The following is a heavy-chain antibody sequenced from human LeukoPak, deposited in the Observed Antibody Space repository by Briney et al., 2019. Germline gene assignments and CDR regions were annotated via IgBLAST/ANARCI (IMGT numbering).Heavy chain of an antibody. J-gene: IGHJ4*02. Sequence: ASVKVSCKVSGYTLTELSIHWVRLAPGERLGWMGGFVPEDGETIYAQKFQGRVTMTEDTSTYTANMELSSLRSDDTAVYYCATGGTYYYGNTTYHTFDYWGQGTLLTVSS. D-gene: IGHD3-10*01. CDR2: FVPEDGET. CDR3: ATGGTYYYGNTTYHTFDY. V-gene: IGHV1-24*01. CDR1: GYTLTELS.